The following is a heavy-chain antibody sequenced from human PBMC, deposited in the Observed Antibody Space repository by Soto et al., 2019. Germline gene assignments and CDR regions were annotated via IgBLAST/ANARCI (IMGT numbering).Heavy chain of an antibody. CDR1: GFKFSIYS. V-gene: IGHV3-48*02. D-gene: IGHD6-19*01. Sequence: EVQLVESGGNLVQPGGSLRLSCAASGFKFSIYSMNWVRQAPGKGLEWSAYIPRDTKTIKYADSVKGRFTISRDNDKNSVYLQMNSLRDEDTAVYYCARSVEGHFDYWGQGTVVTVSA. CDR2: IPRDTKTI. CDR3: ARSVEGHFDY. J-gene: IGHJ4*02.